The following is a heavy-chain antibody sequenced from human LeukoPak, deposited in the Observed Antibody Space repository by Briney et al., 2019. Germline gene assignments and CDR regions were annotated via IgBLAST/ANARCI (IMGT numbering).Heavy chain of an antibody. CDR3: ARATYYYDSSGYYDRYYFDY. V-gene: IGHV1-69*01. D-gene: IGHD3-22*01. CDR1: GGTFSSYA. Sequence: ASVKVSCKASGGTFSSYAISWVRQAPGQGLEWMGGIIPIFGTANYAQKFLGRVTITADESTSTAYMELSSLRSEDTAVYYCARATYYYDSSGYYDRYYFDYWGQGTLVTVSS. CDR2: IIPIFGTA. J-gene: IGHJ4*02.